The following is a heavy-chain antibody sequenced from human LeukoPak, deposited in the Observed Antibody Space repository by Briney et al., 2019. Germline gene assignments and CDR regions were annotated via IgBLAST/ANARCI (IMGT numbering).Heavy chain of an antibody. CDR2: IWYDGSNK. Sequence: GGSLRLSCAASGFTFSSYGMHWVRQAPGKGLEWVAVIWYDGSNKYYADSVKGRFTISRDNAKNSLYLQMNSLRAEDTAVYYCARDRMVVTARRTYYYYYMDVWGKGTTVTVSS. D-gene: IGHD2-21*02. CDR1: GFTFSSYG. CDR3: ARDRMVVTARRTYYYYYMDV. J-gene: IGHJ6*03. V-gene: IGHV3-33*01.